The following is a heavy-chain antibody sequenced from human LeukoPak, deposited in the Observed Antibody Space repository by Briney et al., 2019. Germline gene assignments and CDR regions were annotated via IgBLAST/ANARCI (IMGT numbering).Heavy chain of an antibody. V-gene: IGHV3-23*01. CDR3: AKGGEKGYCSSTSCYPLDY. CDR1: GFTFSSYA. Sequence: TGGSLRLSCAASGFTFSSYAMSWVRQPPGKGLEWVSAISGSGGSTYYADSVKGRFTISRDNSKNTLYLQMDSLRAEDTAVYYCAKGGEKGYCSSTSCYPLDYWGQGTLVTVSS. D-gene: IGHD2-2*01. J-gene: IGHJ4*02. CDR2: ISGSGGST.